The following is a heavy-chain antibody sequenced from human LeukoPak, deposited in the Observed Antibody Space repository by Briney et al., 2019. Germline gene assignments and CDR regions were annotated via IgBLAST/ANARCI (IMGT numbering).Heavy chain of an antibody. CDR3: ARDYGDNLYYYYYYMDV. D-gene: IGHD4-17*01. V-gene: IGHV1-2*02. J-gene: IGHJ6*03. CDR1: GYTFTGYY. Sequence: ASVKVSCKASGYTFTGYYMHWVRQAPGQGLEWMGWINPNSGGTNYAQKFQGRVTMTRDTPISTAYMELSRLRSDDTAVYYCARDYGDNLYYYYYYMDVWGKGTTVTVSS. CDR2: INPNSGGT.